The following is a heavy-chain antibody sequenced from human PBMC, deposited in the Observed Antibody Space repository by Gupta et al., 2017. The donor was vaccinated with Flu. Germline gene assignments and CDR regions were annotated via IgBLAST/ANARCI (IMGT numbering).Heavy chain of an antibody. J-gene: IGHJ6*02. CDR3: AGINRTNPGYYYYYGMDV. Sequence: QVQLQQWGAGLLKPSETLSLTCAVYGGSFSGYYWSWIRQPPGKGLEWIGEINHSGSTNYNPSLKSRVTISVDTSKNQFSLKLSSVTAADTAVYYCAGINRTNPGYYYYYGMDVWGQGTTVTVSS. D-gene: IGHD1-1*01. V-gene: IGHV4-34*01. CDR1: GGSFSGYY. CDR2: INHSGST.